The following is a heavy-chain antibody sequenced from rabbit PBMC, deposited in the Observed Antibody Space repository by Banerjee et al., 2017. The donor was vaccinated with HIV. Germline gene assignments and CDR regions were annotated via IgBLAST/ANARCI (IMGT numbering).Heavy chain of an antibody. J-gene: IGHJ4*01. D-gene: IGHD4-1*01. V-gene: IGHV1S40*01. CDR3: AREYNRGWGL. CDR2: IYAGKGAT. Sequence: QSLEESGGGLVQPEGSLTLTCKASGFSFSSGYYMSWVRQAPGKGLEWIGGIYAGKGATGCASWVNGRFTISSDNAQNTVFMKMTSLTAADTATYFCAREYNRGWGLWGQGTLVTVS. CDR1: GFSFSSGYY.